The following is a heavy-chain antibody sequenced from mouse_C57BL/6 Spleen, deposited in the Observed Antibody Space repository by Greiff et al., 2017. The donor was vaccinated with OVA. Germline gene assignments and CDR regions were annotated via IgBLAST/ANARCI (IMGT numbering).Heavy chain of an antibody. J-gene: IGHJ2*01. Sequence: EVKLVESEGGLVQPGSSMKLSCTASGFTFSDYYMAWVRQVPEKGLEWVAHINYDGSSTYYLDSLKSRFIISRDNAKNILYLQMSSLKSEDTATYYVARHYDYEAYFDYWGQGTTLTVSS. CDR2: INYDGSST. CDR3: ARHYDYEAYFDY. CDR1: GFTFSDYY. V-gene: IGHV5-16*01. D-gene: IGHD2-4*01.